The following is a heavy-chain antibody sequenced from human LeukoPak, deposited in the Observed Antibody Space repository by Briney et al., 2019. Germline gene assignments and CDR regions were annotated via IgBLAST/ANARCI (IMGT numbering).Heavy chain of an antibody. CDR2: IIPIFGTA. J-gene: IGHJ5*02. CDR3: ARDSRDTAMVTRFDP. Sequence: SVKVSCKASGGTFSSYAISWVRQAPGQGLEWMGGIIPIFGTANYAQKFQGRVTITTDESTRTAYMELSSLRSEDTAVYYCARDSRDTAMVTRFDPWGQGTLVTVSS. D-gene: IGHD5-18*01. V-gene: IGHV1-69*05. CDR1: GGTFSSYA.